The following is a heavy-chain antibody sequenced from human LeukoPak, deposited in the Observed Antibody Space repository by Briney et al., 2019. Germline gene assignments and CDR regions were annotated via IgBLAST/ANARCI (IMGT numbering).Heavy chain of an antibody. J-gene: IGHJ6*03. D-gene: IGHD6-6*01. CDR3: ARDLRSSSRYYYYYMDV. Sequence: ASVKVSCKASGYTFTGYYMHWVRQAPGQGLEWMGIINPSGGSTSYAQKFQGRVTMTRDMSASTVYMELSSLRSEDTAVYCCARDLRSSSRYYYYYMDVWGKGTTVTVSS. V-gene: IGHV1-46*01. CDR2: INPSGGST. CDR1: GYTFTGYY.